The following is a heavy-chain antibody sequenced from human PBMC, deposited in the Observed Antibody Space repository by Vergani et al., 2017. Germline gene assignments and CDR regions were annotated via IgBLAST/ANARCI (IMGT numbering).Heavy chain of an antibody. CDR1: GGSISSGGYY. CDR3: ATVDRLPFYCCYYVDV. Sequence: QVQLQESGPGLVKPSQTLSLTCTVSGGSISSGGYYWSWIRQHPGKGREWIGYIYYSGSTYYNPSLKSRVTISVAKSKNQFSLKLSSVTAADTAVYYCATVDRLPFYCCYYVDVWGKGTMVTVSS. CDR2: IYYSGST. J-gene: IGHJ6*03. V-gene: IGHV4-31*03. D-gene: IGHD2-15*01.